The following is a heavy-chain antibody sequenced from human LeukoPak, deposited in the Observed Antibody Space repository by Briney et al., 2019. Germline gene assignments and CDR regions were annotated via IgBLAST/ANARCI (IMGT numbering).Heavy chain of an antibody. V-gene: IGHV4-34*01. CDR3: ARGSAAYYFDY. CDR1: GGSFSGYY. J-gene: IGHJ4*02. Sequence: SESLSLTCAVYGGSFSGYYWSWIRQPPGKGLEWIGEINHSGSTNYNPSLKSRVTISVDTSKNQFSLKLSSVTAADTAVYYCARGSAAYYFDYWGQGTLVTVSS. CDR2: INHSGST.